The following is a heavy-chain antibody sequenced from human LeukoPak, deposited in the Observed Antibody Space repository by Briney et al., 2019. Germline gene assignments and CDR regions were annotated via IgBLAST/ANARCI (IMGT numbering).Heavy chain of an antibody. J-gene: IGHJ5*02. Sequence: GASVKVSCKASGYTFTGYYMHWVRQAPGQGPEWMGWINPNSGGTNYAQKFQGWVTMTRDTSISTAYMELSRLRSDDTAVYYCARDRPYYYDSSGSFWFDPWGQGTLVTVSS. V-gene: IGHV1-2*04. D-gene: IGHD3-22*01. CDR2: INPNSGGT. CDR3: ARDRPYYYDSSGSFWFDP. CDR1: GYTFTGYY.